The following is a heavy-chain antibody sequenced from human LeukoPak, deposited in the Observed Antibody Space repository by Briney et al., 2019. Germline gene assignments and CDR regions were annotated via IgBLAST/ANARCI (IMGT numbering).Heavy chain of an antibody. CDR2: ISSSGSTI. CDR1: GFTFSRYE. V-gene: IGHV3-48*03. Sequence: GGSLRLSCAASGFTFSRYEMNWVRQAPGKGLEWVSYISSSGSTIHYADSVKGRFTISRDNAKNSLYLQMNSLRAEDTAVYYCAELGITMIGGVWGKGTTVTISS. CDR3: AELGITMIGGV. J-gene: IGHJ6*04. D-gene: IGHD3-10*02.